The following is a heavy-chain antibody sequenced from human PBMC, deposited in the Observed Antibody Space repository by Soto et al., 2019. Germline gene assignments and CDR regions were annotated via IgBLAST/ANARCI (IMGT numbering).Heavy chain of an antibody. J-gene: IGHJ4*02. Sequence: PGESLKISCKASGYSFTTYWIAWVRQMPGKGLEWMGIIYPGDSDTRYSPSFQGQVTISADKSISTAYLQWSSLKASDTAIYYCARVPKYSSSWYGDYWGQGTLVTVSS. CDR1: GYSFTTYW. V-gene: IGHV5-51*01. D-gene: IGHD6-13*01. CDR2: IYPGDSDT. CDR3: ARVPKYSSSWYGDY.